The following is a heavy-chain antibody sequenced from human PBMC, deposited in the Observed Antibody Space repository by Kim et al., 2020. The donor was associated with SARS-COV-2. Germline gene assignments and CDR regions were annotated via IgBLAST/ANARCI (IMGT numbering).Heavy chain of an antibody. J-gene: IGHJ6*02. V-gene: IGHV3-49*02. D-gene: IGHD6-13*01. CDR3: TRASGSSWRYYYYGMDV. Sequence: VKGRFTISRDDSKSIAYLQMNSLKTEDTAVYYCTRASGSSWRYYYYGMDVWGQGTTVTVSS.